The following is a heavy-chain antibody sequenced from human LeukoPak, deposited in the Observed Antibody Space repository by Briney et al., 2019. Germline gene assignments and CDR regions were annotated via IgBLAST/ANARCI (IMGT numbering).Heavy chain of an antibody. V-gene: IGHV3-11*06. Sequence: GGALRLSCAASVFTSREYYMSCIPHAPEGGLERVSYIISSSSYRSYADSVKGRFTISRDSSKNTLYMQMNSLRAEDKAVYYCARGDNYYDSGGYYLGYWGQGTLVTVSS. CDR3: ARGDNYYDSGGYYLGY. CDR1: VFTSREYY. CDR2: IISSSSYR. D-gene: IGHD3-22*01. J-gene: IGHJ4*02.